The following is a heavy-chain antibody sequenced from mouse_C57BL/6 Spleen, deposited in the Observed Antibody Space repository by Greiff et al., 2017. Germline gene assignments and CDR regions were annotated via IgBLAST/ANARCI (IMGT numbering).Heavy chain of an antibody. CDR2: IYPRSGNT. Sequence: QVQLQQSGAELARPGASVKLSCKASGYTFTSYGISWVKQRTGQGLEWIGEIYPRSGNTYYNEKFKGKATLTADKSSSTAYMELRSLTSEDSAVXFWATAFITTVVAPLDDWGQGTTRTVSS. V-gene: IGHV1-81*01. D-gene: IGHD1-1*01. CDR1: GYTFTSYG. CDR3: ATAFITTVVAPLDD. J-gene: IGHJ2*01.